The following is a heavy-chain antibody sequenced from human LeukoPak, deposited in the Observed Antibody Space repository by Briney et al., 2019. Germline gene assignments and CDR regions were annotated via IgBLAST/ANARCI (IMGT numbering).Heavy chain of an antibody. CDR3: VREVAY. J-gene: IGHJ4*02. V-gene: IGHV3-48*01. CDR2: ISSDSGVI. CDR1: GFTFDRYM. Sequence: QPGGSRRLSCTFSGFTFDRYMMNWVRQAPGKGLEWLAYISSDSGVIYYADSVRGRFTISRDNAQKSLYLEMKSLRVEDTARYYCVREVAYWGQGALVTVSS. D-gene: IGHD5-12*01.